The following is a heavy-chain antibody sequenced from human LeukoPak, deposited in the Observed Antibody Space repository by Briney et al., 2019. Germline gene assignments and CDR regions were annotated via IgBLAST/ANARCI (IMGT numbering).Heavy chain of an antibody. CDR2: IRSDGSTI. Sequence: PWGSLRLSCSASGFSFSDYDMNWIRQAPGKGLEWVSYIRSDGSTIYDAASVRGRFSTSRNNAAQSLFLQMNSLRVDDTAVYYCAREGRGYYGDFDFWGQGTLVTVSS. V-gene: IGHV3-11*01. J-gene: IGHJ4*02. CDR3: AREGRGYYGDFDF. CDR1: GFSFSDYD. D-gene: IGHD3-22*01.